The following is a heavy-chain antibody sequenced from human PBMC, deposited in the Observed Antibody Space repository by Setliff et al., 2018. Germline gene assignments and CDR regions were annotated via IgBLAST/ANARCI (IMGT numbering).Heavy chain of an antibody. CDR2: IYYSGST. D-gene: IGHD6-13*01. J-gene: IGHJ6*02. V-gene: IGHV4-39*02. Sequence: SETLSLTCTVSGGSISSSSYYWGWIRQPPGKGLEWIGSIYYSGSTYYNPSLKSRVTISVDTSKNQFSLKLSSVTAADTAVYYCARDEGSSYFYGMDVWGQGTTVTVSS. CDR1: GGSISSSSYY. CDR3: ARDEGSSYFYGMDV.